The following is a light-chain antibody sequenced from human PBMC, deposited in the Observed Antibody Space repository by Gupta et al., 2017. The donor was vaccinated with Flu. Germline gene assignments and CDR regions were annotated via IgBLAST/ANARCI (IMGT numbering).Light chain of an antibody. CDR1: QDIRNY. CDR2: ATS. V-gene: IGKV1-9*01. CDR3: QQVIAYPVS. J-gene: IGKJ3*01. Sequence: IQLTQSPSLLSASVGDRVTITCRASQDIRNYLAWYKQEPGKAPELLIYATSTLQSGVPSRFSGSGSGTEFSLTISSLQPEDFATYYCQQVIAYPVSFGHGTKV.